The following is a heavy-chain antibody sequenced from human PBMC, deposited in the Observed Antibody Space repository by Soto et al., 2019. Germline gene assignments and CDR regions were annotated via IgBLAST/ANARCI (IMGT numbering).Heavy chain of an antibody. CDR3: ARCYGSGSYYRRFYYYGMDV. CDR2: INHSGST. V-gene: IGHV4-34*01. J-gene: IGHJ6*02. Sequence: PSETXSLTCAVYGGSFSGYYWSWIRQPPGKGLEWIGEINHSGSTNYNPSLKSRVTISVDTSKNQFSLKLSSVTAADTAVYYCARCYGSGSYYRRFYYYGMDVWGQGTTVTLSS. CDR1: GGSFSGYY. D-gene: IGHD3-10*01.